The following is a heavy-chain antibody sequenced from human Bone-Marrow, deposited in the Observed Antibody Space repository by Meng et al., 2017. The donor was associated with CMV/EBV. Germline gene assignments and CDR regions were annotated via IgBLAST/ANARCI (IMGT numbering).Heavy chain of an antibody. D-gene: IGHD1-26*01. CDR3: APGFRSWSGSYSS. CDR1: GAPFSGY. Sequence: QVHLQQWGAGLLKPSEPLSLTCGVYGAPFSGYWSWLRQPPGKGLEWIGEITHSGSTNYNVSLKSRVTISIDTSKNQFSLKLSSVTATDTAVYYCAPGFRSWSGSYSSWGQGTLVTVSS. CDR2: ITHSGST. J-gene: IGHJ4*02. V-gene: IGHV4-34*01.